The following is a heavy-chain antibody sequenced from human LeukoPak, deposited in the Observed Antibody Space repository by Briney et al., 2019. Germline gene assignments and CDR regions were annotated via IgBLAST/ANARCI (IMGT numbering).Heavy chain of an antibody. D-gene: IGHD4-17*01. Sequence: GGSLRLPCSASGFTFSSYAMHWVRQAPGKGLEYVSAISSNGGSTYYADSVKGRFTISRDNSKNTLYLQMNSLRAEDTAVYYCVSRGDYYYFDYWGQGTLVTVSS. CDR3: VSRGDYYYFDY. CDR1: GFTFSSYA. J-gene: IGHJ4*02. CDR2: ISSNGGST. V-gene: IGHV3-64*04.